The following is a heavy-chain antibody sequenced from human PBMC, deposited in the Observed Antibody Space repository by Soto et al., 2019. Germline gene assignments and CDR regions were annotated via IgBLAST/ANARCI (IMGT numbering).Heavy chain of an antibody. Sequence: AETLSLTCTVSGGSISSYYWSWIRQPPGKGLEWIGYIYYSGSTNYNPSLKSRVTISVDTSKNQFSLKLSSVTAADTAVYYCARARAQDFWSGYYAVLGMDVWGQGTTVTVSS. V-gene: IGHV4-59*01. CDR3: ARARAQDFWSGYYAVLGMDV. CDR1: GGSISSYY. J-gene: IGHJ6*02. D-gene: IGHD3-3*01. CDR2: IYYSGST.